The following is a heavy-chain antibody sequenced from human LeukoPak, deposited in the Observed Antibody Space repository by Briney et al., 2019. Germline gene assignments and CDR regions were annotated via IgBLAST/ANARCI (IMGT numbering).Heavy chain of an antibody. CDR3: ARDTGKSGYPDY. CDR1: GGSISIYC. CDR2: IYSSGII. V-gene: IGHV4-4*07. J-gene: IGHJ4*02. Sequence: SETLSLTCTVSGGSISIYCWSWIRQPAGKAPEWIGRIYSSGIINYNPSLKSRVTMSLDNSKNQLSLKLSYVTAADTAVYYCARDTGKSGYPDYWGQGTLVTVSS. D-gene: IGHD3-3*01.